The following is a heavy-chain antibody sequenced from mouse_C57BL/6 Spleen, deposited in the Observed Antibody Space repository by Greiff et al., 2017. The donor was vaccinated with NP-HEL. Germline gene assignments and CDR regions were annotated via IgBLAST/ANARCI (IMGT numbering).Heavy chain of an antibody. CDR2: ISYDGSN. J-gene: IGHJ1*03. CDR3: AREGPYYYGSSYGYFDV. D-gene: IGHD1-1*01. CDR1: GYSITSGYY. Sequence: EVKLQESGPGLVKPSQSLSLTCSVTGYSITSGYYWNWIRQFPGNKLEWMGYISYDGSNNYNPSLKNRISITRDTSKNQFFLKLNSVTTEDTATYYCAREGPYYYGSSYGYFDVWGTGTTVTVSS. V-gene: IGHV3-6*01.